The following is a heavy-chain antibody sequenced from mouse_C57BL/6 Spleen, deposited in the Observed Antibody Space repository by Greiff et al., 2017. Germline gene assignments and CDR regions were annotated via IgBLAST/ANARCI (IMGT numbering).Heavy chain of an antibody. CDR2: IYPGDGDT. CDR1: GYAFSSSW. CDR3: ARGDSNYVFWFAY. D-gene: IGHD2-5*01. J-gene: IGHJ3*01. Sequence: VKLQESGPELVKPGASVKISCKASGYAFSSSWMNWVKQRPGKGLEWIGRIYPGDGDTNYNGKFKGKATLTADKSSSTAYMQLSSLTSEDSAVYFCARGDSNYVFWFAYWGQGTLVTVSA. V-gene: IGHV1-82*01.